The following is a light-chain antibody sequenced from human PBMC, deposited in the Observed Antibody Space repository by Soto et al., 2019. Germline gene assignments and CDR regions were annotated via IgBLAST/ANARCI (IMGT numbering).Light chain of an antibody. V-gene: IGKV3-15*01. CDR1: QSVSSN. CDR3: QQYNNWTPWT. J-gene: IGKJ1*01. CDR2: GAA. Sequence: VVLTQSPGIRSLSAEENATLPCRATQSVSSNLAWYQQKPGQAPTLLIFGAATRATGIPARFSGSGSGTEFTPTISRLKSEDFSVYYCQQYNNWTPWTFGQGTKVDI.